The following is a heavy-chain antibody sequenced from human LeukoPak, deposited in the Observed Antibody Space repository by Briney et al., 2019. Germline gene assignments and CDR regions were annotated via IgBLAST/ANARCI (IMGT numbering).Heavy chain of an antibody. CDR2: ISPSNDNT. V-gene: IGHV1-18*01. CDR1: GYTFTNYA. CDR3: ATESGTNWFDP. D-gene: IGHD1-26*01. J-gene: IGHJ5*02. Sequence: GASVKVSYKASGYTFTNYAISWVRQAPGQGLEWMGWISPSNDNTNYAQNLQGRVTMTTDTSTNTAYMELRSLTSDDTAVYFCATESGTNWFDPWGQGTLVAVSS.